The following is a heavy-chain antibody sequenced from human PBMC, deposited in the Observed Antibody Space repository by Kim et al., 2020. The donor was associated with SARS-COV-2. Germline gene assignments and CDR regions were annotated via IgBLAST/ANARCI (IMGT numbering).Heavy chain of an antibody. J-gene: IGHJ4*02. CDR3: AREGEDSSGYYYGY. V-gene: IGHV4-59*01. D-gene: IGHD3-22*01. Sequence: PSRKSRVTITVDTSKNQFSLKRSSVTAADTDVYYCAREGEDSSGYYYGYWGQGTLVTVSS.